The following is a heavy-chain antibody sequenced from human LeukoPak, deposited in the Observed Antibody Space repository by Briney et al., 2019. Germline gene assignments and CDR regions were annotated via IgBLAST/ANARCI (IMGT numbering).Heavy chain of an antibody. J-gene: IGHJ6*03. Sequence: GGSLRLSCAASGFTFSSYSMSWVRQAPGKGLEWVANIKQDGSEKYYVDSVKGRFTISRDNAKNSLYLQMNSLRAEDTAVYYCARVQVGPPAIVFYYYYYMDVWGKGTTVTVSS. D-gene: IGHD5-18*01. CDR2: IKQDGSEK. V-gene: IGHV3-7*01. CDR1: GFTFSSYS. CDR3: ARVQVGPPAIVFYYYYYMDV.